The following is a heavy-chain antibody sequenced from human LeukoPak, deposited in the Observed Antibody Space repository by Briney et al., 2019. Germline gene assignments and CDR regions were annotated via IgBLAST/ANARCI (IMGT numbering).Heavy chain of an antibody. Sequence: SVKVSCKASGGTFSSYAISWVRQAPGQGLEWMGRIIPILGIANYAQKFQGRVTITADKSTSTAYMELSSLRSEDTAVYYCASSIAVSPGAFGIWGQGTMVTVSS. CDR1: GGTFSSYA. CDR2: IIPILGIA. CDR3: ASSIAVSPGAFGI. J-gene: IGHJ3*02. V-gene: IGHV1-69*04. D-gene: IGHD6-19*01.